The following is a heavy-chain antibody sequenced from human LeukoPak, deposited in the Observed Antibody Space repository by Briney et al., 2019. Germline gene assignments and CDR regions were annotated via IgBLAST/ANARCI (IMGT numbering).Heavy chain of an antibody. V-gene: IGHV3-23*05. D-gene: IGHD7-27*01. CDR1: GFTFSDYA. J-gene: IGHJ4*02. CDR3: ASMWGSVDY. CDR2: FKTKYNQV. Sequence: GGSLRLSCVASGFTFSDYAMNWVRQAPGKGLEWVSTFKTKYNQVYYAESVRGRFTISTDNSNNTMYLQMNSLRAEDTAVYYCASMWGSVDYWGQGTLVTVSS.